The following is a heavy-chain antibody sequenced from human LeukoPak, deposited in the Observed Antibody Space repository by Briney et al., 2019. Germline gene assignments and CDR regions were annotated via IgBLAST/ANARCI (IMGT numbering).Heavy chain of an antibody. J-gene: IGHJ4*02. D-gene: IGHD3-9*01. CDR1: GGSISSYY. Sequence: SETLSLTRTVSGGSISSYYWSWVRQPPGKGLEWIGYVHYSGSTNYNPSLKSRVTISVDTSKSQFSLKLSSATAADTAVYYCATGRSIRYFDYWGQGTLLTVSS. V-gene: IGHV4-59*12. CDR2: VHYSGST. CDR3: ATGRSIRYFDY.